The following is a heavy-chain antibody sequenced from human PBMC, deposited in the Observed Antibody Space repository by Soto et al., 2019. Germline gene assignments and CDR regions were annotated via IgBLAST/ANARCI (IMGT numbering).Heavy chain of an antibody. CDR3: VRKYPRTRPSDY. D-gene: IGHD2-2*01. CDR2: IGTEGNT. V-gene: IGHV3-23*01. J-gene: IGHJ4*01. Sequence: GGALRLSCSGSGYTLTRYAMNWVRPAPGKGLAWDSAIGTEGNTYYANSVKGRFTISRDNSRTTLYLQMNSLRVEHTPLYYRVRKYPRTRPSDYRGQGTLFTVAS. CDR1: GYTLTRYA.